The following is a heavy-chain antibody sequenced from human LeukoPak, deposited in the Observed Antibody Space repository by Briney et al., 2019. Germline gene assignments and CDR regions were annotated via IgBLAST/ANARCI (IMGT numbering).Heavy chain of an antibody. D-gene: IGHD2-2*02. Sequence: SETLSLTCTVSGGSISSYYWSWIRQPAGKGLEWIGRIYTSGSTNYNPSLKSRVTISVDTSKNQFSLKLSSVTAADTAVYYCASLRPLGYCSSTSCYNVSKQNWFDPWGQGTLVTVSS. CDR2: IYTSGST. J-gene: IGHJ5*02. V-gene: IGHV4-4*07. CDR1: GGSISSYY. CDR3: ASLRPLGYCSSTSCYNVSKQNWFDP.